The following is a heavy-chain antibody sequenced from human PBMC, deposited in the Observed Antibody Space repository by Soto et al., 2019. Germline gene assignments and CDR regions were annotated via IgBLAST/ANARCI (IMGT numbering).Heavy chain of an antibody. D-gene: IGHD3-22*01. CDR3: ARDRAEYYYDSSGSTDAFDI. CDR2: IIPIFGTA. Sequence: SVKVSCKASGGTFSSYAISWVRQAPGQGLEWMGGIIPIFGTANYAQKFQGRATITADKSTSTAYMELSSLRSEDTAVYYCARDRAEYYYDSSGSTDAFDIWGQGTMVTVSS. CDR1: GGTFSSYA. J-gene: IGHJ3*02. V-gene: IGHV1-69*06.